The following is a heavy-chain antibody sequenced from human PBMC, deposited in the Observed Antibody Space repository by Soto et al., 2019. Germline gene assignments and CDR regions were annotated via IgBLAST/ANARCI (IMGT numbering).Heavy chain of an antibody. CDR3: ARGVMAMYSNSSSGIDY. D-gene: IGHD6-6*01. Sequence: QVQLQESGPGLVKPSETLSLTCTVSGGSVSSGSYYWSWIRQPPGEGLEWIGYIYYSGSTNYNSSLNGPVTISVDTSKNRFSRKLSAVTAANTAVYYCARGVMAMYSNSSSGIDYWCRGTLVTVSS. V-gene: IGHV4-61*01. CDR1: GGSVSSGSYY. CDR2: IYYSGST. J-gene: IGHJ4*02.